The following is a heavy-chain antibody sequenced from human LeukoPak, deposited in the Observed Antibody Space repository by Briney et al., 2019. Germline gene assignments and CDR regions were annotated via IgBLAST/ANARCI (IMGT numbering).Heavy chain of an antibody. V-gene: IGHV3-23*01. CDR1: GFTFSSYA. D-gene: IGHD3-16*02. J-gene: IGHJ4*02. Sequence: GWSLRLSCAASGFTFSSYAMIWVRQAPGKGLECASATSGSGGSTYYADSVKGRLTISSYNPKNTLYPQMNRLRADDNAVYYCSKLAPYDYGWGSYRWEGIYFVYWGERTLVSVST. CDR2: TSGSGGST. CDR3: SKLAPYDYGWGSYRWEGIYFVY.